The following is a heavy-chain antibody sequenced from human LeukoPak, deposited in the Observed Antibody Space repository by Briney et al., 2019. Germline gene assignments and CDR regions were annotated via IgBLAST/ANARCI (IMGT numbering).Heavy chain of an antibody. CDR2: ISAYNGNT. J-gene: IGHJ6*03. CDR3: ARVITPYYYYYMDV. V-gene: IGHV1-18*04. Sequence: ASVKVSCKASGYTFTSYYMHWVRQAPGQGLEWMGWISAYNGNTNYAQKLQGRVTMTTDTSTSTAYMELRSLRSDDTAVYYCARVITPYYYYYMDVWGKGTTVTVSS. D-gene: IGHD3-16*02. CDR1: GYTFTSYY.